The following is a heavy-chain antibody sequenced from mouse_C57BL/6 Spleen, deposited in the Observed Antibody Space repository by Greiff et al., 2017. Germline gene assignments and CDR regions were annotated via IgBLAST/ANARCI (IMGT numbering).Heavy chain of an antibody. J-gene: IGHJ3*01. V-gene: IGHV3-6*01. Sequence: EVQVVESGPGLVKPSQSLSLTCSVTGYSITSGYYWNWIRQFPGNKLEWMGYISYDGSNNYNPSLKNRISITRDTSKNQFFLKLNSVTTEDTATYYCARDDGYYWFAYWGQGTLVTVSA. D-gene: IGHD2-3*01. CDR3: ARDDGYYWFAY. CDR1: GYSITSGYY. CDR2: ISYDGSN.